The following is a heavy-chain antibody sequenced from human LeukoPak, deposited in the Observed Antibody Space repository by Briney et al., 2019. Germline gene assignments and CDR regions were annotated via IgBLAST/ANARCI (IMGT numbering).Heavy chain of an antibody. CDR1: GGSISSYY. D-gene: IGHD6-19*01. CDR3: AREGTVAGSIDY. J-gene: IGHJ4*02. Sequence: PSETLSLTCTVSGGSISSYYWSWIRQPPGKGLEWIGYIYYSGSTNYNPSLKSRVTISVDTSKNQFSLKLSFVTAADTAVYYCAREGTVAGSIDYWGQGTLVTVSS. V-gene: IGHV4-59*01. CDR2: IYYSGST.